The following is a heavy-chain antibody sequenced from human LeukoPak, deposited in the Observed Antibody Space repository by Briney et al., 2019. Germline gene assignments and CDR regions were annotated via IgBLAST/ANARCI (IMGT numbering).Heavy chain of an antibody. V-gene: IGHV3-7*01. J-gene: IGHJ6*03. CDR3: TRDSQDSYVYYMVV. Sequence: GGSLRLSCAVSGFTFSRYWMSWVRQAPGRGLEWVANINQDGSVKYYVDSVKGRFTISRDSAKNSLYLQMNSLRAEDTAVYYCTRDSQDSYVYYMVVWGKGTTVTVSS. CDR1: GFTFSRYW. CDR2: INQDGSVK. D-gene: IGHD3-10*02.